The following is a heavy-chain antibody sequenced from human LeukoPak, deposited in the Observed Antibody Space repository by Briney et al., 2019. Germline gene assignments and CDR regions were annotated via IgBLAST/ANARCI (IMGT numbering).Heavy chain of an antibody. CDR3: AITYYDILTGHYVYDAFDI. CDR1: GGAFSSYA. D-gene: IGHD3-9*01. CDR2: IIPIFGTA. V-gene: IGHV1-69*06. Sequence: ASVKVSCKASGGAFSSYAISWVRQAPGQGLEWMGGIIPIFGTANYAQKFQGRVTITADKSTSTAYMELSSLRSEDTAVYYCAITYYDILTGHYVYDAFDIWGQGTMVTVSS. J-gene: IGHJ3*02.